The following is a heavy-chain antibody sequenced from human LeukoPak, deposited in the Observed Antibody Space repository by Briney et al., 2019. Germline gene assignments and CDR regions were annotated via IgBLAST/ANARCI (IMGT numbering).Heavy chain of an antibody. V-gene: IGHV3-23*01. CDR2: ISNGKT. CDR1: GFPFSSHA. D-gene: IGHD2-15*01. Sequence: GGSLRLSCAASGFPFSSHAMSWVRQPPGKGLEWVAAISNGKTYYADSVRGRFAISRDDSTSTVYLHMNSLRDEDTALYHCVREAGYCAPVCVKTNWFDPWGQGTLVTVSS. J-gene: IGHJ5*02. CDR3: VREAGYCAPVCVKTNWFDP.